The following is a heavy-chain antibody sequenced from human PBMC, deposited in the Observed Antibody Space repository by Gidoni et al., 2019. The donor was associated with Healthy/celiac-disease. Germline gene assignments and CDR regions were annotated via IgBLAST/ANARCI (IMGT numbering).Heavy chain of an antibody. CDR1: GFTFDDYA. Sequence: VQLVESGGGLVQPGRSLRLSCAASGFTFDDYAMHWVRQAPGKGLEWVSGIRWNSGSIGYADSVKGRFTISRDNAKNSLYLQMNSLRAEDTALYYCAKADNSSYGMDVWGQGTTVTVSS. CDR3: AKADNSSYGMDV. J-gene: IGHJ6*02. D-gene: IGHD1-20*01. CDR2: IRWNSGSI. V-gene: IGHV3-9*01.